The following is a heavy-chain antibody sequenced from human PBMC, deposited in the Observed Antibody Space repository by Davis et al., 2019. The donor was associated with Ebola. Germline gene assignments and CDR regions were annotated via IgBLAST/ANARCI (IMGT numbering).Heavy chain of an antibody. J-gene: IGHJ4*02. CDR2: ISGFNTNT. D-gene: IGHD3-9*01. V-gene: IGHV1-18*04. Sequence: ASVKVSRMSSGYTFTSYGLVWVRQARGLGLEWMGWISGFNTNTNFPQKFQGRVTVSKDTSTNTAYMDLRSLTSDDTAIYYCARAPNYDVLTGTSSYYFDYWGQGTLVTVSS. CDR3: ARAPNYDVLTGTSSYYFDY. CDR1: GYTFTSYG.